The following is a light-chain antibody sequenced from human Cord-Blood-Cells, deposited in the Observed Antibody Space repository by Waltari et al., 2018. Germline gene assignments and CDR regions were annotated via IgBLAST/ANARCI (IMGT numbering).Light chain of an antibody. V-gene: IGLV4-69*01. CDR2: LNSDGSH. Sequence: QLVLTQSPSASASLGASVKLTCTLSSGHSSYAIAWHQQQPEKGPRYLMKLNSDGSHSKGDGSPDRFSGSSSGAERYLPISSLQSEDEADYYCQTWGTGIHVVFGGGTKLTVL. CDR1: SGHSSYA. CDR3: QTWGTGIHVV. J-gene: IGLJ2*01.